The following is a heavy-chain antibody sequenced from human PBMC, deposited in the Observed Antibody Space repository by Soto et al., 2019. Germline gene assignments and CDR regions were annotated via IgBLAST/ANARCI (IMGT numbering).Heavy chain of an antibody. CDR1: GFTFNKFG. CDR2: VSYDGNHD. Sequence: QVHLVESGGGVVQPGGSLRLSCTASGFTFNKFGMHWVRQTPGKGLEWVAAVSYDGNHDFYADSVRGRLILSRDNSKNTLYLQLNTLKPDDSAVYYCVKERADFVTVPHATSGMDVWGPGTTVTVSS. D-gene: IGHD3-3*01. CDR3: VKERADFVTVPHATSGMDV. J-gene: IGHJ6*02. V-gene: IGHV3-30*18.